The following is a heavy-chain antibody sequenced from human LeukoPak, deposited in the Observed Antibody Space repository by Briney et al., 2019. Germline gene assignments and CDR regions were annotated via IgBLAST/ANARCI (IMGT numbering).Heavy chain of an antibody. CDR1: GFTVSSNY. D-gene: IGHD3-3*01. Sequence: GSLRLSCAASGFTVSSNYMSWVRQAPGKGLEWVSVIYSGGSTYYADSVKGRFTISRDNSKNTLYLQMNSLRAEDTAVYYCAKSPYYDFWSGYYCMGNWGQGTLVTVSS. CDR3: AKSPYYDFWSGYYCMGN. V-gene: IGHV3-53*01. J-gene: IGHJ4*02. CDR2: IYSGGST.